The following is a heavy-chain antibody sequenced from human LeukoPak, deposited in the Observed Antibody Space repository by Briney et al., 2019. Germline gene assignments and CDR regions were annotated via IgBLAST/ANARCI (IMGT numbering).Heavy chain of an antibody. D-gene: IGHD1-26*01. CDR2: IYYSGST. CDR3: ARSLGATTFPYFDY. J-gene: IGHJ4*02. V-gene: IGHV4-39*01. CDR1: GGSISSSSYY. Sequence: SETLSLTCTVSGGSISSSSYYWGWIRQPPGKGLEWIGSIYYSGSTYYNPSLKSRVTISVDTSKNQFSLKLSSVTAADTAVYYCARSLGATTFPYFDYWGQGALVTVSS.